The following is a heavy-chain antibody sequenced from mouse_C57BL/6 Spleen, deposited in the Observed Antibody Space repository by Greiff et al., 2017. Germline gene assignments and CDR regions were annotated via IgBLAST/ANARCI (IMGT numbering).Heavy chain of an antibody. D-gene: IGHD2-9*01. V-gene: IGHV1-54*01. CDR2: INPGSGGT. J-gene: IGHJ3*01. Sequence: VQLQQSGAELVRPGTSVKVSCKASGYAFTNYLIEWVKQRPGQGLEWIGVINPGSGGTNYNEKFKGKATLTADKSSSTAYMQLSSLTSEDSAVYFCARSYYGYDEAYWGQGTLVTVSA. CDR1: GYAFTNYL. CDR3: ARSYYGYDEAY.